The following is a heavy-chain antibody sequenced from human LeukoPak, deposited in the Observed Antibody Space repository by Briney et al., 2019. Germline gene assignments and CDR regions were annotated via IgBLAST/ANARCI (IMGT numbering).Heavy chain of an antibody. J-gene: IGHJ4*02. CDR2: ISGSGGST. V-gene: IGHV3-23*01. CDR3: AKDSGYPAAGPGLKALDY. D-gene: IGHD6-13*01. Sequence: QTGGSLRLSCAASGFTFSSYAMSWVRQAPGKGLEWVSAISGSGGSTYYADSVKGRFTISRDNSKNTLYLQMNSLRAEDTAVYYCAKDSGYPAAGPGLKALDYWGQGTLVTVSS. CDR1: GFTFSSYA.